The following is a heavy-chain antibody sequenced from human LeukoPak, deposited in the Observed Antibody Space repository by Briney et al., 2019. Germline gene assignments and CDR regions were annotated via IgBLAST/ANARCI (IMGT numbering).Heavy chain of an antibody. V-gene: IGHV1-69*05. Sequence: ASVKVSCKASGGTFSSYAISWVRQAPGQGLEWMEGIIPIFGTANYAQKFQGRVTITTDESTSTAYMELSSLRSEDTAVYYCARDRGSGWYGVFDYWGQGTLVTVSS. CDR2: IIPIFGTA. CDR3: ARDRGSGWYGVFDY. CDR1: GGTFSSYA. D-gene: IGHD6-19*01. J-gene: IGHJ4*02.